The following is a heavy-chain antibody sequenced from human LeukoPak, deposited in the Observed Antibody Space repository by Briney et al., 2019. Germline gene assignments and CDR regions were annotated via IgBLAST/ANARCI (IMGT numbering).Heavy chain of an antibody. J-gene: IGHJ4*02. CDR2: ISAYNGNT. V-gene: IGHV1-18*01. Sequence: ASVKVSCKASGGTFSSYAISWVRQAPGQGLEWMGWISAYNGNTNYAQKLQGRVTMTTDTSTSTAYMELRSLRSDDTAVYYCARLDFLTGYPFDYWGQGTLVTVSS. CDR3: ARLDFLTGYPFDY. D-gene: IGHD3-9*01. CDR1: GGTFSSYA.